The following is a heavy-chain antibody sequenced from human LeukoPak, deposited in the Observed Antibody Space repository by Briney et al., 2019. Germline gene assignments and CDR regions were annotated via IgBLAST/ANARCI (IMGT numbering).Heavy chain of an antibody. CDR2: INPSGGST. V-gene: IGHV1-46*01. J-gene: IGHJ6*02. CDR3: ARDLKSVTKIGAYYYYGMDV. D-gene: IGHD4-17*01. Sequence: ASVKVSCKASGYTFTSYYMHWVRQAPGQGLEWMGIINPSGGSTSYAQKFQGRVTITADKSTSTAYMELSSLRSEDTAVYYCARDLKSVTKIGAYYYYGMDVWGQGTTVTVSS. CDR1: GYTFTSYY.